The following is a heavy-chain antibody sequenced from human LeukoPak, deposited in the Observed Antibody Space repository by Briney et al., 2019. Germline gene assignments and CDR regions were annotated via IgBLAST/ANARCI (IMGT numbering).Heavy chain of an antibody. D-gene: IGHD3-16*01. CDR2: IYTTGST. J-gene: IGHJ6*03. CDR3: ARGGHFLGV. V-gene: IGHV4-4*07. Sequence: SETLSLTCTVSGGSISSYYWSWLRQPAGKGLECLGVIYTTGSTNYNPSLKSRVTVSRDTSKNQFSLKLTSVTAADTAVYYCARGGHFLGVWGKGTTVTVSS. CDR1: GGSISSYY.